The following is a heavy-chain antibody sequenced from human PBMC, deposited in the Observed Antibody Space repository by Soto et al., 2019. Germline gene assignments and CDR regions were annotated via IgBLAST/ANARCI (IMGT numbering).Heavy chain of an antibody. Sequence: GEFLKICSKGSGNNFAGYWIALVHPMPGKGVELMGIIDHSDYDTRYRPSFEGQVTISADKSISSAYLQWSRLRASDTATYYRASGGAATRTFDSWGQGTPVTVSS. CDR2: IDHSDYDT. V-gene: IGHV5-51*07. J-gene: IGHJ4*02. CDR3: ASGGAATRTFDS. CDR1: GNNFAGYW. D-gene: IGHD6-25*01.